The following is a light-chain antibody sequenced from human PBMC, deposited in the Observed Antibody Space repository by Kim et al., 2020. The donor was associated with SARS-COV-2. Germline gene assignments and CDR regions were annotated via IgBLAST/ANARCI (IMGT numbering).Light chain of an antibody. CDR2: KAS. J-gene: IGKJ1*01. CDR1: QSISSW. CDR3: HQYSNYSET. V-gene: IGKV1-5*03. Sequence: DIQMTQSPSTLSASVGDRVTITCRASQSISSWLAWYQQKPGKAPKLLIHKASSLQSGVPSRFSGSGSGTVFTLTISSLQPDDFATYYCHQYSNYSETFGHGTKVEIK.